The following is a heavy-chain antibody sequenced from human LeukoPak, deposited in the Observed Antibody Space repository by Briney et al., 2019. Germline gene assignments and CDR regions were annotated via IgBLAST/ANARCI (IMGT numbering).Heavy chain of an antibody. CDR3: ARDSAATPGI. J-gene: IGHJ3*02. D-gene: IGHD2-15*01. V-gene: IGHV3-21*01. CDR1: GFTFSSYA. CDR2: ISSSSSYI. Sequence: GGSLRLSCAASGFTFSSYAMHWVRQAPGKGLEWVSSISSSSSYIYYADSVKGRFTISRDNAKNSLYLQMNSLRAEDTAVYYCARDSAATPGIWGQGTMVTVSS.